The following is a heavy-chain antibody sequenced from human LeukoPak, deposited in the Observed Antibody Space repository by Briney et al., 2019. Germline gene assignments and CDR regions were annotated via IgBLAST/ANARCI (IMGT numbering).Heavy chain of an antibody. CDR1: GGSISTYS. V-gene: IGHV4-4*07. CDR2: IFASGTT. CDR3: AKSNGYGLVDI. Sequence: SKTLSLTCTVSGGSISTYSWNWIRQPAGKGLEWIGRIFASGTTKYNPSLKSRVTISLDTSRNQFSLKLNSVTAADTAVYYCAKSNGYGLVDIWGQGTMVTVSS. J-gene: IGHJ3*02. D-gene: IGHD3-10*01.